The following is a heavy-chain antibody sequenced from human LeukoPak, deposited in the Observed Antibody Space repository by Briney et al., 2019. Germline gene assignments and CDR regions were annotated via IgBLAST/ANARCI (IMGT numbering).Heavy chain of an antibody. Sequence: GESLKISCKGSGYSFTSYWIGWVRQMPGKGLEWMGIIYPGDSDTRYSPSFQGQVTISADKSISTAYLQWSSLKASDTAMYYCARYSSWDALDIKFNWFDPWGQGTLVTVSS. CDR1: GYSFTSYW. V-gene: IGHV5-51*01. D-gene: IGHD6-13*01. CDR2: IYPGDSDT. J-gene: IGHJ5*02. CDR3: ARYSSWDALDIKFNWFDP.